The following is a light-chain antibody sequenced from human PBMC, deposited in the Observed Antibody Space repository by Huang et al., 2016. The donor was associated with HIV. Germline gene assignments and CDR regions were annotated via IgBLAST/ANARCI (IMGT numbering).Light chain of an antibody. J-gene: IGKJ2*01. CDR2: SAS. CDR3: QQYNNWPPLFT. Sequence: EIVMTQSPATVSVSPGERATLSCRASQSVSSNLAWYQQKPGQAPRLLIYSASTRATGVPARFSGSGSGTEFTLTISSLQSEDFAVYYCQQYNNWPPLFTFGQGTKLEIK. V-gene: IGKV3-15*01. CDR1: QSVSSN.